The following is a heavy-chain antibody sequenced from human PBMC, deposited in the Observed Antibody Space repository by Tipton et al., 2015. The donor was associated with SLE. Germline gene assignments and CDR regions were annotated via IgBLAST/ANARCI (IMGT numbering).Heavy chain of an antibody. J-gene: IGHJ4*02. V-gene: IGHV4-34*01. CDR1: GGSFSDYS. CDR3: ARDCTTGVCYTTSFDY. CDR2: INHSGST. Sequence: TLSLTCAVYGGSFSDYSWSWIRQPPGKGLEWIGEINHSGSTNYNPSLKSRVTISIHTSKNQFSLRLSSVTAADTAVYYCARDCTTGVCYTTSFDYWGQGTLVTVSP. D-gene: IGHD2-8*01.